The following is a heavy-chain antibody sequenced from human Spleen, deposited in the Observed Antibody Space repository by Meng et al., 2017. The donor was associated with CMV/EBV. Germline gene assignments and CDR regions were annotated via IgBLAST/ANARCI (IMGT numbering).Heavy chain of an antibody. CDR3: ASRPVSPAARPGRANYYYYGMDV. Sequence: ASVKVSCKASGYTFTTYYLHWVRQAPGQGLEWMGMINPSGGSTNYAQKFQDRVTMTRDASTSTVYMELSSLRSEDTAVYYCASRPVSPAARPGRANYYYYGMDVWGQGTTVTVSS. CDR2: INPSGGST. J-gene: IGHJ6*02. D-gene: IGHD6-6*01. V-gene: IGHV1-46*01. CDR1: GYTFTTYY.